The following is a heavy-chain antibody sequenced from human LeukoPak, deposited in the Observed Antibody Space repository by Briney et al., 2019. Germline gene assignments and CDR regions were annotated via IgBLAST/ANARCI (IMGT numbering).Heavy chain of an antibody. V-gene: IGHV3-30-3*01. CDR2: ISYDGSNK. CDR1: GFTFSSYA. D-gene: IGHD1-1*01. CDR3: ARDLGTLYGMDV. Sequence: PGGSLRLSCAASGFTFSSYAMHWVHQAPGKGLEWVAVISYDGSNKYYADSVKGRFTISRDNSKNTLYLQMNSLRAEDTAVYYCARDLGTLYGMDVWGQGTTVTVSS. J-gene: IGHJ6*02.